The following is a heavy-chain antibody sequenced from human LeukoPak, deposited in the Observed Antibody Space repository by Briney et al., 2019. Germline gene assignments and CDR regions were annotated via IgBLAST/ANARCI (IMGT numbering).Heavy chain of an antibody. Sequence: SVKVSCKASGGTFSSYAISWVRQAPGQGLEWMGRIIPILGIANYAQKFQGRVTITADKSTSTAYMELSSLRSGDTAVYYCARQGEGELLWSSWGQGTLVTVSS. V-gene: IGHV1-69*04. CDR3: ARQGEGELLWSS. CDR1: GGTFSSYA. CDR2: IIPILGIA. D-gene: IGHD3-10*01. J-gene: IGHJ5*02.